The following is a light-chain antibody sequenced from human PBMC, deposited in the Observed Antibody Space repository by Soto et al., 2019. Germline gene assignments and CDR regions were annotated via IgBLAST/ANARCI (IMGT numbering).Light chain of an antibody. J-gene: IGKJ2*01. CDR3: QQRSNWPRFT. CDR1: QSVSNY. CDR2: DAS. V-gene: IGKV3-11*01. Sequence: EIVLTQSPATLSLSPGERATLSCRASQSVSNYLAWYQQKPGQAPRLLIYDASNRTTGIPARFSGSGSGTDFTLTISSLEPEDFAVYYCQQRSNWPRFTFGQGTKVEIK.